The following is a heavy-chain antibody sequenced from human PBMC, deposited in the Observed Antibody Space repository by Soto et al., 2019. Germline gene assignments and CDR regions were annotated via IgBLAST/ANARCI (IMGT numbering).Heavy chain of an antibody. CDR1: GGSINNHY. D-gene: IGHD2-2*01. CDR2: VYYNGTT. J-gene: IGHJ6*03. V-gene: IGHV4-59*11. Sequence: SETLSLTCTVSGGSINNHYWSWIRQPPGKGLEWLGYVYYNGTTNYNPSLKSRVTMSVDTSKNQVSLKLTSLTAADTAVYFCARQQYCGSSTCYDSLYYQYMAVWGKGTMVTVSS. CDR3: ARQQYCGSSTCYDSLYYQYMAV.